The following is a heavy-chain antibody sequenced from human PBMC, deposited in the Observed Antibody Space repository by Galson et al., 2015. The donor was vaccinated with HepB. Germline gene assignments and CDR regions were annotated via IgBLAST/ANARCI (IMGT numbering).Heavy chain of an antibody. CDR3: AIVGATGGVIAFDI. J-gene: IGHJ3*02. V-gene: IGHV3-30*04. CDR1: GFTFSSYA. CDR2: ISYDGSNK. D-gene: IGHD1-26*01. Sequence: SLRLSCAASGFTFSSYAMHWVRQAPGKGLEWVAVISYDGSNKYYADSVKGRFTISRDNSKNTLYLQMNSLRAEDTAVYYCAIVGATGGVIAFDIWGQGTMVTVSS.